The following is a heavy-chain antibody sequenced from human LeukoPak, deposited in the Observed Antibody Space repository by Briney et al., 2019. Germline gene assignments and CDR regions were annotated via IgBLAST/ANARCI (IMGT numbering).Heavy chain of an antibody. D-gene: IGHD3-10*02. CDR3: AELGITMIGGV. CDR1: GFDVGDHY. Sequence: PGGSLRLSCAASGFDVGDHYMNWVRQAPGKGLEWVSYISSGGSTIYYADSVKGRFAISRDNAKNSLYLQMNSLRAEDTAVYYCAELGITMIGGVWGKGTTVTISS. V-gene: IGHV3-11*04. CDR2: ISSGGSTI. J-gene: IGHJ6*04.